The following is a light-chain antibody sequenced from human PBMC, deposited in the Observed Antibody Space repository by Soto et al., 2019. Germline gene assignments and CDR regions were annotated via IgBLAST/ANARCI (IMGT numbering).Light chain of an antibody. CDR3: QEYNDWRPIT. CDR2: GAS. CDR1: QNILSN. J-gene: IGKJ4*01. Sequence: KVMRQSPAALSVYPGERATLSCRASQNILSNLAWYQQKPGQAPRLLIYGASTRAPGIPVRFSGSGSGTEFTLTITSLQSEDFAVYYCQEYNDWRPITFGGRTNVDIK. V-gene: IGKV3-15*01.